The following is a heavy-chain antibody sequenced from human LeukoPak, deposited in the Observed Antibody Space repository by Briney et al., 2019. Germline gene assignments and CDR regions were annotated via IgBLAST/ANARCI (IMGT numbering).Heavy chain of an antibody. Sequence: GESLKISRKGSGYSFTSYWINWGRHMPGKGLGWVGNIYAGDSDTRYSPSFQGQVTISVDKSISTAYLQWSSLKASNTAMYYCARHPPGYGDSPFDYWGQGTLVTVSS. CDR2: IYAGDSDT. J-gene: IGHJ4*02. CDR3: ARHPPGYGDSPFDY. D-gene: IGHD4-17*01. V-gene: IGHV5-51*01. CDR1: GYSFTSYW.